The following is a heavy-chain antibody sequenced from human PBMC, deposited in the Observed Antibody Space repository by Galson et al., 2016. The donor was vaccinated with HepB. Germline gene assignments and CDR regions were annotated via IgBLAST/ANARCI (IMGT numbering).Heavy chain of an antibody. V-gene: IGHV3-74*01. CDR2: IESDESST. D-gene: IGHD1-26*01. Sequence: SLRLSCAASGFTFSSYAMSWVRQAPGKGPVWVSRIESDESSTSYADSVKGRLTISRDNAKNTLYLQMFSLRAEDTGVYYCVREAPWSYLFKYWGQGTLVTVSS. J-gene: IGHJ4*02. CDR1: GFTFSSYA. CDR3: VREAPWSYLFKY.